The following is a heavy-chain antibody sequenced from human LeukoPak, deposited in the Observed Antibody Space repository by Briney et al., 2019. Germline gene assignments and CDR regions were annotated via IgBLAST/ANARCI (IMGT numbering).Heavy chain of an antibody. Sequence: PGRSLRLSCAASGFTFSSYAMHWVRQAPGKGLEWVAIISYDGINKYYADSVKGRFTISRDNSKSTLYPQMNSLRTEDTAVYYCASVIRTYGDYDYYYAMDVWGQGTTVTASS. J-gene: IGHJ6*02. CDR2: ISYDGINK. V-gene: IGHV3-30-3*01. CDR1: GFTFSSYA. CDR3: ASVIRTYGDYDYYYAMDV. D-gene: IGHD4-17*01.